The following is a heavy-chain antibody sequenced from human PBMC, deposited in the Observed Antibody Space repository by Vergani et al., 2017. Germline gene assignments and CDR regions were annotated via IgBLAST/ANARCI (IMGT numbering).Heavy chain of an antibody. Sequence: EVQLLESGGGLVQPGGSLRLSCAASGFTFSSYAMSWVRQAPGKGLEWVSAISGSGGSTYYADSVTGRFTISRDNSKNTLYLQMNSLRAEDTAVYYCAKDLFCGGDCYSVYWGQGTLVTVSS. J-gene: IGHJ4*02. V-gene: IGHV3-23*01. CDR3: AKDLFCGGDCYSVY. CDR1: GFTFSSYA. D-gene: IGHD2-21*02. CDR2: ISGSGGST.